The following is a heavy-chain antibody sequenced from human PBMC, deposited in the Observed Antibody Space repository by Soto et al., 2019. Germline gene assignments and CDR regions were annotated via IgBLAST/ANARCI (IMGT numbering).Heavy chain of an antibody. V-gene: IGHV1-3*01. CDR3: ARDSNWASH. D-gene: IGHD6-13*01. J-gene: IGHJ4*02. Sequence: QVQLVQSGGEVKKPGASVKVSCKASGNTFATSSVHWVRQAPGQSLEWMGWINAGNGDTKYSQNFQGRVTISRDTSAGTAFMELSSLRSEDSAVYYCARDSNWASHWGQGTLVTVSS. CDR1: GNTFATSS. CDR2: INAGNGDT.